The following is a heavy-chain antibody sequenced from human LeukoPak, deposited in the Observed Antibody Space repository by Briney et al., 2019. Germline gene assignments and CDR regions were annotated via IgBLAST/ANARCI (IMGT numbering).Heavy chain of an antibody. J-gene: IGHJ1*01. Sequence: PGGSLRLSCAASGFTVSSNYMSWVRQAPGKGLEWVSVIYSGGSTYCADSVKGRFTTPRDISKNTLYLQMNSLRAEDTAVYYCASVNGDGAEYFQHWGQGTLVTVSS. CDR2: IYSGGST. CDR3: ASVNGDGAEYFQH. V-gene: IGHV3-53*01. CDR1: GFTVSSNY. D-gene: IGHD2-21*01.